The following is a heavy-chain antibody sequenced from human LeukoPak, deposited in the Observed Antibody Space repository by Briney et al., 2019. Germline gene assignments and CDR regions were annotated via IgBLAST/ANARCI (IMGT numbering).Heavy chain of an antibody. J-gene: IGHJ4*02. CDR1: GFTFSSYS. CDR2: ISSSSSYI. V-gene: IGHV3-21*01. D-gene: IGHD6-19*01. Sequence: PGGSLRLSCAASGFTFSSYSMNWVRQAPGKGLEWVSSISSSSSYIYYADSAKGRFTISRDNAKNSLYLQMNSLRAEDTAVYYCARDEEAVAGQYWGQGTLVTVSS. CDR3: ARDEEAVAGQY.